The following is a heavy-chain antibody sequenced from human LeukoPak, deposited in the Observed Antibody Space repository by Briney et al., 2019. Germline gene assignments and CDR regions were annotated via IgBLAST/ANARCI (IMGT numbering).Heavy chain of an antibody. CDR2: INHSGST. D-gene: IGHD3-10*01. V-gene: IGHV4-34*01. J-gene: IGHJ6*02. CDR3: AREGVERSYGMDV. Sequence: SETLSLTCAAYGGSFSGYYWSWIRQPPGKGLEWIGEINHSGSTNYNPSLKSRVTISVDTSKKQFSLKLSSVTAADTAVYYCAREGVERSYGMDVWGQGTTVTVSS. CDR1: GGSFSGYY.